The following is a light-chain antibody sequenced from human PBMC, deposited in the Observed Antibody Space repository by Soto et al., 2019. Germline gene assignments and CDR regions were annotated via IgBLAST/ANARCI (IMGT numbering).Light chain of an antibody. J-gene: IGKJ5*01. V-gene: IGKV3-20*01. CDR3: QQYGSSPIT. Sequence: EIVLTQSPDTLSLSPGEKASQYCRASQTVSSTYLAWYQQKPGQAPRLLIYGVSSRATGIPDRFSGSGSGTDFTLSISSLEPEDFAVYYCQQYGSSPITFGQGTRLEIK. CDR1: QTVSSTY. CDR2: GVS.